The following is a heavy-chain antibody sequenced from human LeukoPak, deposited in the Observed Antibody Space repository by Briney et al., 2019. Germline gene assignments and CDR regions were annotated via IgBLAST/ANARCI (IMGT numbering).Heavy chain of an antibody. V-gene: IGHV4-59*08. CDR2: IYFSGST. D-gene: IGHD6-19*01. Sequence: SETLSLTCTVSGGSISSYYWSWIRQPPGKGLEWIGYIYFSGSTNYNPSLKSRVTISVDTSKNQFSLKLGSVTAADTAVYYCARPYSSGWYGAFAMWGQGTTVTVSS. J-gene: IGHJ3*02. CDR3: ARPYSSGWYGAFAM. CDR1: GGSISSYY.